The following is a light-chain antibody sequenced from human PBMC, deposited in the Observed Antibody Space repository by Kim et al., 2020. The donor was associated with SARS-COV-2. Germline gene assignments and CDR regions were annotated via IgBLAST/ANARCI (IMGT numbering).Light chain of an antibody. Sequence: SPGERATRSCRASQTVGSNLAWYQHKPGQGPRLLIYGVSTRATDIPARFSGSGSGTEFTLTISSLQSEDFAVYYCQQYYNWPPWTFGQGTKVDIK. J-gene: IGKJ1*01. V-gene: IGKV3-15*01. CDR3: QQYYNWPPWT. CDR2: GVS. CDR1: QTVGSN.